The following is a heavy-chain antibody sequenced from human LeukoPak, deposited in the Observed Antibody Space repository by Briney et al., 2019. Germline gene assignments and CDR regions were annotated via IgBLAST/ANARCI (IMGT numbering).Heavy chain of an antibody. CDR3: AKVGSGSYYFVGAFDI. J-gene: IGHJ3*02. D-gene: IGHD3-10*01. CDR1: GFTFSSYA. V-gene: IGHV3-23*01. Sequence: GGSLRFSCAASGFTFSSYAMSWVRQAPGKGLEWVSAISGSGGSTYYADSVKGRFTISRDNSKNTLYLQMNSLRAEDTAVYYCAKVGSGSYYFVGAFDIWGQGTMVTVSS. CDR2: ISGSGGST.